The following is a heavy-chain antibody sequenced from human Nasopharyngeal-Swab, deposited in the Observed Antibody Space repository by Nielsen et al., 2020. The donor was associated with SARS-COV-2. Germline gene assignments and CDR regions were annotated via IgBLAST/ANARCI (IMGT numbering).Heavy chain of an antibody. J-gene: IGHJ4*02. CDR2: INPSGGST. D-gene: IGHD2-21*02. V-gene: IGHV1-46*01. CDR3: ARDEGWIVVVTAILDY. CDR1: GYTFTSYC. Sequence: ASVKVSCKASGYTFTSYCMHWERQDPGQGLEWMGIINPSGGSTSYAQKFQGRVTMTRDTSTSTVYMELSSLRSEDTAVYYCARDEGWIVVVTAILDYWGQGTLVTVSS.